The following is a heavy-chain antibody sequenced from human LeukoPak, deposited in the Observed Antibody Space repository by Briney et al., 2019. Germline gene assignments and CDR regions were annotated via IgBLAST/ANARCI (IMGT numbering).Heavy chain of an antibody. J-gene: IGHJ6*04. V-gene: IGHV1-2*04. D-gene: IGHD3-10*01. CDR2: INPNSGGT. CDR3: ARGDITMVRGVNYYGMDV. Sequence: GASVKVSCKASGYTFTGYYMHWVRQAPGQGLEWMGWINPNSGGTNYAQKFQGWATMTRDTSISTAYMELSRLRSDDTAVYYCARGDITMVRGVNYYGMDVWGKGTTVTVSS. CDR1: GYTFTGYY.